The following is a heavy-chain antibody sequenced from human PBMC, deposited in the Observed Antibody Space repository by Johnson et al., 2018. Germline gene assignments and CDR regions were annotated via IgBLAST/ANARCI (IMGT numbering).Heavy chain of an antibody. J-gene: IGHJ3*02. V-gene: IGHV3-66*02. CDR1: GFTVSNNY. D-gene: IGHD1-26*01. CDR3: AREKSIVGATGVEAFDI. CDR2: IYSGGST. Sequence: EQLVESGGGLVQHGGSLRLCCAPSGFTVSNNYMSWVRQAPGKGLEWVSVIYSGGSTYYADSGKGRFTISRDNSNNTLYLQMNSLRAEDTAVYYCAREKSIVGATGVEAFDIWGQGSMVTVS.